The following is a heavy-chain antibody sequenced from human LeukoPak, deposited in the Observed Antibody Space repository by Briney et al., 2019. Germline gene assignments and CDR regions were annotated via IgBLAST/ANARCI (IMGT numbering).Heavy chain of an antibody. D-gene: IGHD3-10*01. CDR2: IYHSGST. CDR1: GYSISSGYY. Sequence: LSETLSLTCTVSGYSISSGYYWGWIRQPPGKGLKWIGSIYHSGSTYYNPSLKSRVTISVDTSKNQFSLKLSSVTAADTAVYYCARAYGSGSYYPSPFGGWFDPWGQGTLVTVSS. CDR3: ARAYGSGSYYPSPFGGWFDP. V-gene: IGHV4-38-2*02. J-gene: IGHJ5*02.